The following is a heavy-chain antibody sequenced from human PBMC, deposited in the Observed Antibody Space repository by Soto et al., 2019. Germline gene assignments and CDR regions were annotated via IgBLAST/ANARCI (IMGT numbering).Heavy chain of an antibody. Sequence: EVQLLDSGGGLVQPGGSLRLSCAASGFTFSSYGMSWVRQAPGKGLEWVSVISGSGTSTHYADSVKGRFTISRDNSKNTLYLQMNSLRAEDTAIYYCAKVSSFEWVYRDYWGQGTLVTVSS. CDR2: ISGSGTST. V-gene: IGHV3-23*01. CDR1: GFTFSSYG. CDR3: AKVSSFEWVYRDY. J-gene: IGHJ4*02. D-gene: IGHD3-9*01.